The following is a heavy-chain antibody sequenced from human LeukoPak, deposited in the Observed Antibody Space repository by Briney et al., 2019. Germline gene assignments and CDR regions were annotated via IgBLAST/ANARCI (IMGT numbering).Heavy chain of an antibody. V-gene: IGHV4-59*01. Sequence: SGTLSLTCTVSGGSISSYYWSWIRQPPGKGLEWIGYIYYSGSTNYNPSLKSRVTISVDTSKNQFSLKLSSVTAADTAVYYCARYIAAADMDAFDIWGQGTMVTVSS. CDR3: ARYIAAADMDAFDI. CDR1: GGSISSYY. CDR2: IYYSGST. D-gene: IGHD6-13*01. J-gene: IGHJ3*02.